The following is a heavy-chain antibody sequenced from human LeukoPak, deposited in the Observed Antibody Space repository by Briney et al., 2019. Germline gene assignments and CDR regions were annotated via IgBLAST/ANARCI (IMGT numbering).Heavy chain of an antibody. CDR1: GFTVSSNY. V-gene: IGHV3-48*04. CDR3: ARGGFCSSSSCPLVLDY. CDR2: ITSSTSTI. J-gene: IGHJ4*02. D-gene: IGHD2-2*01. Sequence: GGSLRLSCTASGFTVSSNYMNWVRQAPGKGLEWVSFITSSTSTIYYADSVKGRFTISRDNAKNSLYLQMNSLRAEDTAVYYCARGGFCSSSSCPLVLDYWGQGTLVAVSS.